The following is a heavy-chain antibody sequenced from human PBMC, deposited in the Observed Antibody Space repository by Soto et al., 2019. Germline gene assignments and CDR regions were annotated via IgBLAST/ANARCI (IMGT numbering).Heavy chain of an antibody. D-gene: IGHD2-15*01. CDR1: GYTFTSYG. V-gene: IGHV1-18*01. CDR2: ISPYNGET. J-gene: IGHJ4*02. Sequence: QVQLVQSGAEVKKPGASVKVSCKASGYTFTSYGITWVRQAPGQGLEWMGWISPYNGETHYAEKFQGRVTMTTDTSTTMAYMEFRSLRSDDTAVYYGARTYCRGGSCYDGWGQGSLVTVSS. CDR3: ARTYCRGGSCYDG.